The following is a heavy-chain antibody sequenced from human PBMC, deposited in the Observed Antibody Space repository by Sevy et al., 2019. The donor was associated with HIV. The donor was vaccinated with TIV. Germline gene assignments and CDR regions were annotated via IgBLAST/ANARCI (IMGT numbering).Heavy chain of an antibody. J-gene: IGHJ6*02. CDR2: IWSDGTKT. Sequence: GGSLRLSCVTSGFTFSGYGMHWVRQAPGKGLEWVAFIWSDGTKTHYADSVKGRFTISRDNSKNTLYLQMNSLRVDDTAVYYCASAVGFCSGGRCDDYYCDMDVWGQGTTVTVSS. CDR1: GFTFSGYG. V-gene: IGHV3-33*01. D-gene: IGHD2-15*01. CDR3: ASAVGFCSGGRCDDYYCDMDV.